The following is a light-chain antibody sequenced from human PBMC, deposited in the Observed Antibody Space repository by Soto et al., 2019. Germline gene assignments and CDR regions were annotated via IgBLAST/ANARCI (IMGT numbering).Light chain of an antibody. J-gene: IGKJ3*01. CDR3: QQRKSWPEFT. Sequence: EIVLTQSPATLSLSPGERATLSCRASQSVSSSLVWYQQKRGQSPRLLIYDASNRDTGIPARFSGSGSGTDFTLTISSLEPEDFAVYYCQQRKSWPEFTFGPGTKVEI. V-gene: IGKV3-11*01. CDR1: QSVSSS. CDR2: DAS.